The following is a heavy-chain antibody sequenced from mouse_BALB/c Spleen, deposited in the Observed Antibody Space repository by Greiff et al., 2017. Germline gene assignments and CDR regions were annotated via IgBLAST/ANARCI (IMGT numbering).Heavy chain of an antibody. CDR3: ARWNYGSSYDYFDY. V-gene: IGHV3-2*02. CDR2: ISYSGST. J-gene: IGHJ2*01. D-gene: IGHD1-1*01. CDR1: GYSITSDYA. Sequence: VQLKESGPGLVKPSQSLSLTCTVTGYSITSDYAWNWIRQFPGNKLEWMGYISYSGSTSYNPSLKSRISITRDTSKNQFFLQLNSVTTEDTATYYCARWNYGSSYDYFDYWGQGTTLTVSS.